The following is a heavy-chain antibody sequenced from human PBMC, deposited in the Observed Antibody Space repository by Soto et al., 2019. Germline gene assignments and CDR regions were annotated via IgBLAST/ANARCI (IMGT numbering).Heavy chain of an antibody. Sequence: GGSLRLSCAASVFTFSSSCIHLVRQAPGKGLECVSVISYDGSNKFSIDSVKGRFTVSRDNSKNTLYLQMNSLGVEATARYYCSYDTFGDKEFWGKGTLVTVSS. CDR1: VFTFSSSC. CDR3: SYDTFGDKEF. J-gene: IGHJ4*02. V-gene: IGHV3-30*03. D-gene: IGHD3-9*01. CDR2: ISYDGSNK.